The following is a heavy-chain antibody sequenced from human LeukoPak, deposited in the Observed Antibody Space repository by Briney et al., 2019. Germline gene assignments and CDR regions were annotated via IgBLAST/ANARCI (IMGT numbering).Heavy chain of an antibody. CDR3: ARGVLRYFDWLLSPSGYFDY. J-gene: IGHJ4*02. CDR1: GGSFSGYY. D-gene: IGHD3-9*01. V-gene: IGHV4-34*01. Sequence: SETLSLTCAVYGGSFSGYYWSWIRQPPGKGLEWIGEINHSGSTNYNPSLKSRVTISVDTSKNQFSLKLSSVTAADTAVYYCARGVLRYFDWLLSPSGYFDYWSQGTLVTVSS. CDR2: INHSGST.